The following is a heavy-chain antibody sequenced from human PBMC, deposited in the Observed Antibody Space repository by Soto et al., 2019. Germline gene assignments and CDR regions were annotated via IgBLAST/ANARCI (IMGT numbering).Heavy chain of an antibody. V-gene: IGHV4-31*03. D-gene: IGHD5-18*01. CDR1: GGSISSGGYY. CDR3: ARDGRMNSYGYHWFVP. CDR2: IYYSGST. Sequence: SETLSLTCTVSGGSISSGGYYWSWIRQHPGKGLEWIGYIYYSGSTYYNPSLKSRVTISVDTSKNQFSLKLSSVTAADTAVYYCARDGRMNSYGYHWFVPWGQGTLVTVSS. J-gene: IGHJ5*02.